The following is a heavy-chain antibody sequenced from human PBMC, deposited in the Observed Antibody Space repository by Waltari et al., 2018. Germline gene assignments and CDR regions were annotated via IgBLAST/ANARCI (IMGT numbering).Heavy chain of an antibody. V-gene: IGHV4-4*07. D-gene: IGHD3-22*01. CDR2: FQNTGVS. CDR3: AREALIDGFYYHMDV. Sequence: QVQLQESGPGLVKPSETLSLPCTVSAGSVSSYYWIWIRQPAGKGLEWIGRFQNTGVSNYNPSLKSRVTMSVDTSKNQFSLNLNSVTAADTAVYFCAREALIDGFYYHMDVWGKGTTVTVSS. CDR1: AGSVSSYY. J-gene: IGHJ6*03.